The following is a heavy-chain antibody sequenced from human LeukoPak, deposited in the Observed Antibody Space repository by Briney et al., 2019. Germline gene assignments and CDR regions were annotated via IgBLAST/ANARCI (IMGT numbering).Heavy chain of an antibody. CDR3: ARESSGTYYRPFDY. CDR1: GGSISNFY. Sequence: SETLSLTCSVSGGSISNFYWSWTRQSAGKGLEWIGRMSANGNTNYNPSLQSRATMSVDTCKNQFSLNLTSVTAADTAVYFCARESSGTYYRPFDYWGQGILVTVSS. D-gene: IGHD1-26*01. V-gene: IGHV4-4*07. J-gene: IGHJ4*02. CDR2: MSANGNT.